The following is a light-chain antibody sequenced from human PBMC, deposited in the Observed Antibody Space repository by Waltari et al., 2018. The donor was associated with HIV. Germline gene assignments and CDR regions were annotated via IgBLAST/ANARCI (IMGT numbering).Light chain of an antibody. CDR1: ALANPS. CDR2: KDT. CDR3: QSGGSSGSWV. Sequence: SNELTQPPSVSVSPGQTARITCSGDALANPSPYWFQQKPGQAPVLVIYKDTERPSGIPERFSGSRSGTTVKLTISGVQAEDEADYYCQSGGSSGSWVFGGGTKLTVL. J-gene: IGLJ3*02. V-gene: IGLV3-25*03.